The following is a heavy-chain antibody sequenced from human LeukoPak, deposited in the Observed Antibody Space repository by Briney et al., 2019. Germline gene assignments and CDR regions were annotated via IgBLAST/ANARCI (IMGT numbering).Heavy chain of an antibody. J-gene: IGHJ4*02. V-gene: IGHV4-34*01. CDR3: ARGPPLGALDY. D-gene: IGHD4-17*01. Sequence: SETLSLTCAVYGGSFSGYYWSWIRQPPGKGLEWIGEINHSGSTHYNPSLKSRVTISVDTSKNQFSLKLSSVTAADTAVYYCARGPPLGALDYWGQGTLVTVSS. CDR1: GGSFSGYY. CDR2: INHSGST.